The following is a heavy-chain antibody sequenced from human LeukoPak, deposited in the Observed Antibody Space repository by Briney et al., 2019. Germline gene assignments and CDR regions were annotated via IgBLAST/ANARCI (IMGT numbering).Heavy chain of an antibody. J-gene: IGHJ4*02. D-gene: IGHD6-6*01. V-gene: IGHV4-59*01. CDR3: ARTYSSSSNDY. CDR1: GGSIGSYY. CDR2: IYYSGST. Sequence: SETLSLTCTVSGGSIGSYYWSWIRQPPGKGLEWIGYIYYSGSTNYNPSLKSRVTISVDTSKNQFSLKLSSVTAADTAVCYCARTYSSSSNDYWGQGTLVTVSS.